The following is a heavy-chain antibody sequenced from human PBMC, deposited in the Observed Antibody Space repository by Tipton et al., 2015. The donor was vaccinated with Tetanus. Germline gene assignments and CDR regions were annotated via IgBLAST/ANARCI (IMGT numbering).Heavy chain of an antibody. CDR3: STSGIVGSGYRVDY. Sequence: SLRLSCAASGFIFSSYGIHWVRQAPGKGLEWLAVSWYDGTDKYYADYVKGRFTISRDNSKNTLYLQMNSLRAEDTAVYFCSTSGIVGSGYRVDYWGRGSLFVFSS. CDR2: SWYDGTDK. J-gene: IGHJ4*02. V-gene: IGHV3-33*01. CDR1: GFIFSSYG. D-gene: IGHD3-9*01.